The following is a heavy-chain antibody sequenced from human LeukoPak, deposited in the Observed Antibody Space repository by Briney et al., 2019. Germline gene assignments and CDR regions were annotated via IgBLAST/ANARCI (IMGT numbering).Heavy chain of an antibody. V-gene: IGHV3-7*01. CDR1: GFTFSGYW. D-gene: IGHD6-19*01. J-gene: IGHJ4*02. Sequence: GGSLRLSCADSGFTFSGYWMNWVRQAPGKGLEWVANIKQDGSEKYYVDSVKGRFTISRDNAKNSLYLQMNSLRAEDTAVYYCARDSSGWHPDYWGQGTLVTVSS. CDR3: ARDSSGWHPDY. CDR2: IKQDGSEK.